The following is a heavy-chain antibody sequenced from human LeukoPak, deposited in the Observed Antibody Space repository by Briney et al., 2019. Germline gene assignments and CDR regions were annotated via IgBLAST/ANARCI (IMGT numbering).Heavy chain of an antibody. J-gene: IGHJ3*02. V-gene: IGHV3-30*18. CDR1: GFTFSSYG. CDR2: ISYDGSNK. D-gene: IGHD3-22*01. Sequence: GGSLRLFCAASGFTFSSYGMHWVRQAPGKGLEWVAVISYDGSNKYYADSVKGRFTISRDNSKNTLYLQMNSLRAEDTAVYYCAKDSLSEIFSSGYYYLGAFDIWGQGTMVTVSS. CDR3: AKDSLSEIFSSGYYYLGAFDI.